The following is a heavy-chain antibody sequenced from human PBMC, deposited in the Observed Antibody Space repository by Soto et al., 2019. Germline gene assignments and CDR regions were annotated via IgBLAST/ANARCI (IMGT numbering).Heavy chain of an antibody. J-gene: IGHJ4*02. CDR3: ARERGGYFDY. D-gene: IGHD2-15*01. CDR1: GGSISSFY. CDR2: IYYSGST. Sequence: PSETLSFTCTVSGGSISSFYWSWIRQPPGKGLEWIGYIYYSGSTNYNPSLKSRVTISVDTSKNQFSLKLSSVTAADTAVYYCARERGGYFDYWGQGTLVTVSS. V-gene: IGHV4-59*01.